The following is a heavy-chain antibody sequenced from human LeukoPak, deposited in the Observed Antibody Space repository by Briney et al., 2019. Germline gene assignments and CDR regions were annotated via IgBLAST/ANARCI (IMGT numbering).Heavy chain of an antibody. D-gene: IGHD2-15*01. CDR2: INSGGGST. J-gene: IGHJ4*02. CDR1: GFTFSNYV. CDR3: VKDGRRSPPC. V-gene: IGHV3-23*01. Sequence: PGGSLRLSCAASGFTFSNYVMSWVRQAPGKGPEWVSGINSGGGSTFYAESVTGRFTISRDNSKNTLFLQMNTLRAEDTAVYYCVKDGRRSPPCWGQGTLVTVSS.